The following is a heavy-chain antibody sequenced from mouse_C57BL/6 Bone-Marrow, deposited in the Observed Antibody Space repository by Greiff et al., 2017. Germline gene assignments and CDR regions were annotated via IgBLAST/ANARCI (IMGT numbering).Heavy chain of an antibody. CDR2: IHPNSGGT. CDR1: GYTFTSYW. Sequence: QVQLQQPGAELVKPGASVKLSCKASGYTFTSYWMHWVKQRPGQGLEWIGRIHPNSGGTNYNEKFKSKATLTVDKSSSTAYMQLSSLTSEDSAVXYWEGVTRRFAYWGQGTLVTVSA. D-gene: IGHD2-2*01. J-gene: IGHJ3*01. V-gene: IGHV1-64*01. CDR3: EGVTRRFAY.